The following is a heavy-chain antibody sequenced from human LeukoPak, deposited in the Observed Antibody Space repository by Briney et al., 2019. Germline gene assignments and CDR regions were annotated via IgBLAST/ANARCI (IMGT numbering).Heavy chain of an antibody. J-gene: IGHJ4*02. CDR2: IYYSGST. D-gene: IGHD3-9*01. CDR3: ARNSYDILTGYYLHYFDY. Sequence: SETLSLTCTVSGGSISSYYWSWIRQPPGKGLEWIGYIYYSGSTNYNPSLKSRVTISVDTSKNQFSLKLSSVTAADTAVYYCARNSYDILTGYYLHYFDYWGQGTLDTVSS. CDR1: GGSISSYY. V-gene: IGHV4-59*08.